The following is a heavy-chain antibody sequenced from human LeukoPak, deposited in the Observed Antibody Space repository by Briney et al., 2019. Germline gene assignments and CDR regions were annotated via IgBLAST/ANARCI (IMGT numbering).Heavy chain of an antibody. V-gene: IGHV3-33*01. CDR1: GFTFSSYG. CDR2: IWCDGSNK. CDR3: ARGVLRYFDWSPYGMDV. Sequence: PGRSLRLSCAASGFTFSSYGMHWVRQAPGKGLEWVAVIWCDGSNKYYADSVKGRFTISRDNSKNTLYLQMNSLRAEDTAVYYCARGVLRYFDWSPYGMDVWGQGTTVTVSS. J-gene: IGHJ6*02. D-gene: IGHD3-9*01.